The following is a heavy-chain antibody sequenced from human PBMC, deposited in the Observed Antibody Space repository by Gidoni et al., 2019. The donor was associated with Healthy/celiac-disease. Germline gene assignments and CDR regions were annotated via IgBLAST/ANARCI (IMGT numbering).Heavy chain of an antibody. CDR2: IKSKTDGGTK. CDR3: TVNGYYDFWSGYYTQPYYFDY. J-gene: IGHJ4*02. D-gene: IGHD3-3*01. CDR1: GCTFSHAW. Sequence: EVQLVESGGGLVKPGGSLSLSCAASGCTFSHAWMSWVRQAPGKGLVWVGRIKSKTDGGTKDYAAPVKGRFTISRDDSKNTLYLQMNSLKTEDTAVYYCTVNGYYDFWSGYYTQPYYFDYWGQGTLVTVSS. V-gene: IGHV3-15*01.